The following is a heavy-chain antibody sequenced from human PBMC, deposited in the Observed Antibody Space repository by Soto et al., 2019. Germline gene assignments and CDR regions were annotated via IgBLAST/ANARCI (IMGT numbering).Heavy chain of an antibody. CDR3: ASPFYGTGSSNDAFDI. V-gene: IGHV3-23*01. CDR2: ISGSGGST. Sequence: GGSLRLSCVASGVTFSSYAMTWVRQAPGKGLEWVSRISGSGGSTYYADSVKGRFTISRDNSKNTLYLQMNSLRAEDTAVYYCASPFYGTGSSNDAFDIWGQGTMVTVSS. CDR1: GVTFSSYA. J-gene: IGHJ3*02. D-gene: IGHD3-10*01.